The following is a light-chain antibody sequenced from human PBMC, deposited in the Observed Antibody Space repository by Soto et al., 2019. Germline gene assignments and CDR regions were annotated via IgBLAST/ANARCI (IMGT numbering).Light chain of an antibody. CDR2: AAS. J-gene: IGKJ5*01. Sequence: DIQMTQSPSALSASVGDRVTITCRASQSISSYLNWYQQKPGKAPKLLIYAASSLQSGVPLRFSGSGSGTDFTLTISSLQPEDVASYYCHTFGQGTRLEIK. CDR3: HT. V-gene: IGKV1-39*01. CDR1: QSISSY.